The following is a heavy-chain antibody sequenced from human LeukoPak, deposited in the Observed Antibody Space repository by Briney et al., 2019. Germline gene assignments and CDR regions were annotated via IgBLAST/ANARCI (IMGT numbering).Heavy chain of an antibody. CDR2: ISWNSGSI. CDR1: GFTFDDYA. D-gene: IGHD3-22*01. CDR3: AKERNYYDSSGLFDY. V-gene: IGHV3-9*01. Sequence: GRSLRLSCAASGFTFDDYAMHWVRQAPGKGLEWVSGISWNSGSIGYADSVKGRFTISRDNAKNSLYLQMNSLRAEDTALYCCAKERNYYDSSGLFDYWGQGTLVTVSS. J-gene: IGHJ4*02.